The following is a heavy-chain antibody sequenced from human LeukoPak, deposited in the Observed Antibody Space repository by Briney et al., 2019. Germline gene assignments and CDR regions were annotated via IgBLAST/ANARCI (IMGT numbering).Heavy chain of an antibody. Sequence: GASVKVSCKASGGTFSNYAISWVRQAPGQGLEWMGRIIPILGIANYAQKFQGRVTITADKSTSTAYMELSSLRSEDTAVYYCARGTDDSSGYPEYYFDYWGQGTLVTVSS. CDR1: GGTFSNYA. CDR3: ARGTDDSSGYPEYYFDY. D-gene: IGHD3-22*01. CDR2: IIPILGIA. V-gene: IGHV1-69*04. J-gene: IGHJ4*02.